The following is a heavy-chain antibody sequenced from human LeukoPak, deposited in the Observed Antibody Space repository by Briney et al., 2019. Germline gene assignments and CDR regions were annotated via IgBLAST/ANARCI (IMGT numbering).Heavy chain of an antibody. J-gene: IGHJ4*02. Sequence: RASVKVSCKASGYTFTSYGISWVRQAPGQGLEWMGWISAYNGNTNYVQKLQGRVTMTTDTSTSTAYMELRSLRSDDTAVYYCARVVYGGLGDYDYFDYWGQGTLVTVSS. CDR1: GYTFTSYG. CDR3: ARVVYGGLGDYDYFDY. CDR2: ISAYNGNT. D-gene: IGHD4-17*01. V-gene: IGHV1-18*01.